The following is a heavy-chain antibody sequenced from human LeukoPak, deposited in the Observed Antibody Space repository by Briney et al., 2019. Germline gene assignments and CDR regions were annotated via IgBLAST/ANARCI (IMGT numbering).Heavy chain of an antibody. CDR2: ISYDGGNK. CDR3: AKLDTAMVIGDAFDI. J-gene: IGHJ3*02. Sequence: GRSLRLSCAASGFTFSSYGMHWARQAPGKGLEWVAVISYDGGNKYYADSVKGRFTISRDNSKNTLYLQMNSLRAEDTAVYYCAKLDTAMVIGDAFDIWGQGTMVTVSS. V-gene: IGHV3-30*18. CDR1: GFTFSSYG. D-gene: IGHD5-18*01.